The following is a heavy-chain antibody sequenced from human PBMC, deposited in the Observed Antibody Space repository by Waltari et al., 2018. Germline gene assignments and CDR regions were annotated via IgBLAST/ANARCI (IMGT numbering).Heavy chain of an antibody. CDR3: TKGFGELLPFDH. V-gene: IGHV3-23*04. D-gene: IGHD3-10*01. J-gene: IGHJ4*02. CDR2: SSDGGVAT. Sequence: EVQLVESGGGLVQPGGSLRLSCATSGFIFNNNAISWVRQAPGKGLEWVSASSDGGVATYYADSVKGRFTISRDDSKNTVYLQMNSLRADDTALYYCTKGFGELLPFDHWGQGTLVTVSS. CDR1: GFIFNNNA.